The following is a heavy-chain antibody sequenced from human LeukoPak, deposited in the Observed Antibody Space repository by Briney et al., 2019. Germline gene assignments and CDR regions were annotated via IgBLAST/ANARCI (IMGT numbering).Heavy chain of an antibody. CDR3: TRLREMATGYFDY. Sequence: GGSLRLSCAASGFSFSDSAMQWVRQTSGKGLEWLGLIRSKPNNYATAYAASVKGRFTISRDDLKNTAYLQMDSLRTEDTAMYYCTRLREMATGYFDYWGQGTLVTVSS. J-gene: IGHJ4*02. D-gene: IGHD5-24*01. V-gene: IGHV3-73*01. CDR1: GFSFSDSA. CDR2: IRSKPNNYAT.